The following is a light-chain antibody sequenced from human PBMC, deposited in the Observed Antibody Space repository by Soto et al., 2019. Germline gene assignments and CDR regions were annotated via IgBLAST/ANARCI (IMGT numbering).Light chain of an antibody. CDR1: QSVLYSSNNNNY. V-gene: IGKV4-1*01. Sequence: DIVMTQSPDSLAVSLGERATINCKSSQSVLYSSNNNNYLAWYQQTPGQPPRLLIYWASTREPGVPDRFRGNGSGTEFTLTISSLQAEDVAVYYCQQYYSMPLTFGGGTKVEIK. J-gene: IGKJ4*01. CDR2: WAS. CDR3: QQYYSMPLT.